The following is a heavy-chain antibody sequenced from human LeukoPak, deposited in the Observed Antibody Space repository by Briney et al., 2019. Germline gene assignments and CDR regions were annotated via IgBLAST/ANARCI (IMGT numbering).Heavy chain of an antibody. J-gene: IGHJ6*02. V-gene: IGHV3-13*01. D-gene: IGHD6-13*01. CDR1: GFTFSSYD. CDR3: ARAITYSSSWYEIGYYYYGMDV. CDR2: ICTAGDT. Sequence: GGSLRLSCAASGFTFSSYDMHWVRPATGKGLEWVSAICTAGDTYYPGSVKGRFTISRENAKNSLYLQMNSLRAGDTAVYYCARAITYSSSWYEIGYYYYGMDVWGQGTTVTVSS.